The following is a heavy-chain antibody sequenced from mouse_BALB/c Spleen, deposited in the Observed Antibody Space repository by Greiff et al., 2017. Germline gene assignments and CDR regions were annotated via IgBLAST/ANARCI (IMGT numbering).Heavy chain of an antibody. J-gene: IGHJ4*01. V-gene: IGHV1S56*01. CDR2: IYPGNVNT. D-gene: IGHD1-2*01. Sequence: QVQLQQSGPELVKPGASVRISCKASGYTFTSYYIHWVKQRPGQGLEWIGWIYPGNVNTKYNEKFKGKATLTADKSSSTAYMQLSSLTSEDSAVYVCARGGLRLGNYAMDYWGQGTSVTVSA. CDR3: ARGGLRLGNYAMDY. CDR1: GYTFTSYY.